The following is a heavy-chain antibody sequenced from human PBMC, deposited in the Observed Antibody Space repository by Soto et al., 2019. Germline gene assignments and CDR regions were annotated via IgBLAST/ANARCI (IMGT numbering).Heavy chain of an antibody. V-gene: IGHV3-30-3*01. CDR2: ISYDGNNK. CDR3: AKELSYYHYSSDHYYPFDY. J-gene: IGHJ4*02. CDR1: GFIFSSYA. D-gene: IGHD3-22*01. Sequence: PGGSLRLSCAASGFIFSSYAMHWVRQAPGKGLEWVTFISYDGNNKYYADSVKGRFTISRDNSDNTLYLQMNSLRAEDTALYYCAKELSYYHYSSDHYYPFDYWGQGTLVTVSS.